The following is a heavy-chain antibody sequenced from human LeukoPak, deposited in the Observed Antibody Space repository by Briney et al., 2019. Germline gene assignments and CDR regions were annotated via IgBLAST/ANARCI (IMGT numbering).Heavy chain of an antibody. CDR3: AKCYGDYGTYYYYYGMDV. CDR2: ISYDGSNK. J-gene: IGHJ6*02. Sequence: GGSLRLSCAASGCTFSSYGMHWVRQAPGKGLEWVAVISYDGSNKYYADSVKGRFTISRDNSKNTLYLQMNSLRAEDTAVYYCAKCYGDYGTYYYYYGMDVWGQGTTVTVSS. D-gene: IGHD4-17*01. CDR1: GCTFSSYG. V-gene: IGHV3-30*18.